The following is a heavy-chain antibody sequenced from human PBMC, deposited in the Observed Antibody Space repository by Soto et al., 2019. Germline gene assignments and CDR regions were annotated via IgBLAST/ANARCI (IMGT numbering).Heavy chain of an antibody. CDR3: ARRVRTEQLPTINWFDP. D-gene: IGHD6-13*01. Sequence: QLQLQESGPGLVKPSETLSLTCTVSGGSISSSSYYWGWIRQPPGKGLEWIGSIYYSGSTYYNPSLKSRVTISVDTSKNLFPLKLSSVTAADTAVYYCARRVRTEQLPTINWFDPWGQGTLVTVSS. V-gene: IGHV4-39*01. CDR2: IYYSGST. CDR1: GGSISSSSYY. J-gene: IGHJ5*02.